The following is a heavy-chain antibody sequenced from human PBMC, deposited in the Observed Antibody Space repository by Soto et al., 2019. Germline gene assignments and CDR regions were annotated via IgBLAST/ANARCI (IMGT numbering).Heavy chain of an antibody. D-gene: IGHD3-10*01. CDR1: GFTFSSYA. CDR3: ARPFNYYGSGSYYILAEYYFDY. CDR2: ISYDGSNK. J-gene: IGHJ4*02. Sequence: QVQLVESGGGVVQPGRSLRLSCAASGFTFSSYAMHWVRQAPGKGLEWVAVISYDGSNKYYADSVKGRFTISRDNSKNTLYLQMNSLRAEDTAVYYCARPFNYYGSGSYYILAEYYFDYWGQGTLVTVSS. V-gene: IGHV3-30-3*01.